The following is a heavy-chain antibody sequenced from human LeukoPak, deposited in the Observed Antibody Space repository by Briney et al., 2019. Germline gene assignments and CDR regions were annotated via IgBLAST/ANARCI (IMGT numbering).Heavy chain of an antibody. D-gene: IGHD3-10*01. CDR3: AAGLGASFFDY. J-gene: IGHJ4*02. Sequence: SETLSLTCTVSGGSISSYYWSWIRQPPGKGLEWIGYIYYSGSTNYNPSLKSRVTISVDTSKNQFSLKLSSVTAADTAVYYCAAGLGASFFDYWGQGTLVTVSS. CDR2: IYYSGST. V-gene: IGHV4-59*08. CDR1: GGSISSYY.